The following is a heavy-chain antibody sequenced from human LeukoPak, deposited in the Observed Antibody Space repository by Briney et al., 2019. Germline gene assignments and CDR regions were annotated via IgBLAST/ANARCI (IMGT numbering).Heavy chain of an antibody. CDR3: AKDSDYGDYPQSYFDY. V-gene: IGHV3-23*01. CDR1: GFTFSSYA. D-gene: IGHD4-17*01. Sequence: PGGSLRLSCAASGFTFSSYAMSWVRQAPGKGLEWVSAISGSGGSTYYADSVKGRFTISRDNSKNTLYLQMNSLRAEDTAVYYCAKDSDYGDYPQSYFDYWGQGTLVTVSS. CDR2: ISGSGGST. J-gene: IGHJ4*02.